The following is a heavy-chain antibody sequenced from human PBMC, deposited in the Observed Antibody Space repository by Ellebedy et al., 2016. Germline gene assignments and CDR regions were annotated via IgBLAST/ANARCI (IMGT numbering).Heavy chain of an antibody. V-gene: IGHV1-18*04. J-gene: IGHJ6*02. CDR2: VNGYNGHT. D-gene: IGHD3-3*02. CDR3: ARGGTFSGLDV. Sequence: ASVKVSXKASGYSFTSYGINWLRHAPGHGLEWMGWVNGYNGHTNYAQKFQGRVTMTRDTSTSTVFMELSTLRSDDTAIYYCARGGTFSGLDVWGQGTTVTVSS. CDR1: GYSFTSYG.